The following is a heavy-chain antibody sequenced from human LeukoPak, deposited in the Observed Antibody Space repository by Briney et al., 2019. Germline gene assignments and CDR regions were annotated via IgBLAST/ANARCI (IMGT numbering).Heavy chain of an antibody. CDR2: IYNSGST. V-gene: IGHV4-59*11. CDR1: GGSISSHY. D-gene: IGHD3-10*01. Sequence: SETLSLTCTVSGGSISSHYWSWIRQPPGKGLEWIGYIYNSGSTNYNPSLKSRVTISVDTSKNQFSLKLSSVTAADTAVYYCARALVTYYYGSGSYRGENWFDPWGQGTLVTVSS. CDR3: ARALVTYYYGSGSYRGENWFDP. J-gene: IGHJ5*02.